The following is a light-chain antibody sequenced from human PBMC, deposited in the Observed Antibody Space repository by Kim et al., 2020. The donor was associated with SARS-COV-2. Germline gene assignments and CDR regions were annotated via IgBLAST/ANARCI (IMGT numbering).Light chain of an antibody. J-gene: IGLJ1*01. CDR1: SSDVGGYNY. CDR3: SSYTSSSTYV. CDR2: DVS. Sequence: QSALTQPASVSGSPGQSITISCTGTSSDVGGYNYVSWYQQHPGKAPKLMIYDVSKRPSGVSHRFSGSKSGNTASLTISGLQAEDEADYYCSSYTSSSTYVFGTGTKVTLL. V-gene: IGLV2-14*01.